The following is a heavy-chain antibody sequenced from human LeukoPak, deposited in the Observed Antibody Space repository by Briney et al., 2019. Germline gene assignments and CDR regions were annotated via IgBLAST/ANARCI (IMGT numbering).Heavy chain of an antibody. CDR2: ISGSGGST. V-gene: IGHV3-23*01. Sequence: GSLRLSCAASGFTFSSYAKSWVRQAPGKGLEWVSAISGSGGSTYYADSVKGRFTISRDNSKNTLYLQMNSLRAEDTAVYYCAKDLLRFLEWLPPHDAFDIWGQGTMVTVSS. CDR1: GFTFSSYA. D-gene: IGHD3-3*01. CDR3: AKDLLRFLEWLPPHDAFDI. J-gene: IGHJ3*02.